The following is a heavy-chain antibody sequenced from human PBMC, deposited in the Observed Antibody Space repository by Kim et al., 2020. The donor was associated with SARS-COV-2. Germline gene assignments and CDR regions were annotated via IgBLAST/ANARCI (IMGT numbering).Heavy chain of an antibody. Sequence: SETLSLTCTVSGGSISSGGYYWNLIRQHPGKGLEWIGYIYYNGNTDYNPSLKSRVTISIDTSKNQFSLKLSSVTAADTAVYYCARTKRWLPYPVDAFDIWGQGTMVTVSS. CDR3: ARTKRWLPYPVDAFDI. CDR1: GGSISSGGYY. V-gene: IGHV4-31*03. J-gene: IGHJ3*02. CDR2: IYYNGNT. D-gene: IGHD5-12*01.